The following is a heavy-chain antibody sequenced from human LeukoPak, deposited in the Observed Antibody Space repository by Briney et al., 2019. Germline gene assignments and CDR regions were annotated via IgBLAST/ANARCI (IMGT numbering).Heavy chain of an antibody. V-gene: IGHV5-51*01. CDR3: ARYIAAAGTGFDP. CDR2: VYPGDSDT. Sequence: GESLKISCKGSGYSFTSYWIGWVRQMPGKGPEWMGIVYPGDSDTRYSPSFQGQVTISADKSISTAYLQWSSLKASDTAMYYCARYIAAAGTGFDPWGQGTLVTVSS. D-gene: IGHD6-13*01. CDR1: GYSFTSYW. J-gene: IGHJ5*02.